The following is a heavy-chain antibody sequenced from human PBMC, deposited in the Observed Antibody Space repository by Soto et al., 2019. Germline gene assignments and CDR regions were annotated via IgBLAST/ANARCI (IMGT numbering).Heavy chain of an antibody. V-gene: IGHV4-4*02. CDR3: ARVYPDDYNAPAFLKTNWFDP. Sequence: SETLSLTCAVSGGSISSSNWWSWVRQPPGKGLEWIGEIYHSGSTNYNPSLKSRVTISVDKSKNQFSLKLSSVTAADTAVYYCARVYPDDYNAPAFLKTNWFDPWGQGTQVTVSS. J-gene: IGHJ5*02. CDR1: GGSISSSNW. D-gene: IGHD4-4*01. CDR2: IYHSGST.